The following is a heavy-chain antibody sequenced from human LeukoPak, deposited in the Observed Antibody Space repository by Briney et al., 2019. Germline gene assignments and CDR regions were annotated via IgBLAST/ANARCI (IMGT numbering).Heavy chain of an antibody. CDR2: INTNTGNP. CDR1: GYTFTSYA. CDR3: AQNGLGAVVKPD. V-gene: IGHV7-4-1*02. Sequence: ASVKVSCKASGYTFTSYAMNWVRQAPGQGLEWMGWINTNTGNPTYAQGFTGRIVFPLDACVSPVYLQISSIKAEDSAVYYCAQNGLGAVVKPDWGQGTLVTVSS. J-gene: IGHJ4*02. D-gene: IGHD3-22*01.